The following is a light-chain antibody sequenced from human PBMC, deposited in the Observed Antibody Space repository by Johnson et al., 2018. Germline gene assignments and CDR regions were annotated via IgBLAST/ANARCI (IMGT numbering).Light chain of an antibody. V-gene: IGLV1-51*02. Sequence: QSVLTQPPSVSAAPGQKVTISCSGSSSNIGNNYVSWYQQLPGTAPKLLIYENNKRPSGIPDRFSGSKSCTSATLCITGLQTGDEADYYCGTWDSSLSAGNVFGTGTKVTVL. CDR3: GTWDSSLSAGNV. J-gene: IGLJ1*01. CDR1: SSNIGNNY. CDR2: ENN.